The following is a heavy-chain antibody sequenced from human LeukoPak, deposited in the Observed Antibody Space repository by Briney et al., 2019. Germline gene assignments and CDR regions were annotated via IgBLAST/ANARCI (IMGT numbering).Heavy chain of an antibody. V-gene: IGHV1-18*01. CDR1: GYTFTSYA. J-gene: IGHJ4*02. D-gene: IGHD6-13*01. Sequence: ASVKVSCKASGYTFTSYAMHWVRQAPGQRLEWMGWISAYNGNTNYAQKLQGRVTMTTDTSTSTAYMELRSLRSDDTAVYYCARNRYLAAAGTYGDYWGQGTLVTVSS. CDR2: ISAYNGNT. CDR3: ARNRYLAAAGTYGDY.